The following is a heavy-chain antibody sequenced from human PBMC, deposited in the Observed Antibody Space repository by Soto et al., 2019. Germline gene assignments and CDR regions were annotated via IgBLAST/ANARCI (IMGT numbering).Heavy chain of an antibody. J-gene: IGHJ6*02. CDR3: ARDYYDSSGYYYYYYGMDV. CDR1: GYTFTGYY. V-gene: IGHV1-2*02. Sequence: ASVKGSCKASGYTFTGYYMHWVRQAPGQGLEWMGWINPNSGGTNYAQKFQGRVTMTRYTSISTAYMELSRLRSDDTAVYYCARDYYDSSGYYYYYYGMDVWGQRTTVTVSS. D-gene: IGHD3-22*01. CDR2: INPNSGGT.